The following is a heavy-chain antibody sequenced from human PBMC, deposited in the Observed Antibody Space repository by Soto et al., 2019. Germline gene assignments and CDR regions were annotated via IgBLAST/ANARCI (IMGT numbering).Heavy chain of an antibody. J-gene: IGHJ5*02. CDR2: IYYSGST. CDR1: GGSISSYY. V-gene: IGHV4-59*01. Sequence: QVQLQESGPGLVKPSETLSLTCTVSGGSISSYYWSWIRQPPGKGREWIGYIYYSGSTNDNPSLKSRVTISVDTSKNQFSLKLSSVTAADTAVYYCARGNPYYYDSSGWFDPWGQGTLVTVSS. D-gene: IGHD3-22*01. CDR3: ARGNPYYYDSSGWFDP.